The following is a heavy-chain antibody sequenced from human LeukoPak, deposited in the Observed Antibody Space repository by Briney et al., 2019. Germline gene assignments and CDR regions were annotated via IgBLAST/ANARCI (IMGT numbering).Heavy chain of an antibody. V-gene: IGHV4-39*07. Sequence: PSETLSLTCTVSGGSISSSSNYWGWIRQPPGKGLEWIGSIYYSGSTYYNPSLKSRVTISVDTSKNQFSLKLSSVTAADTAVYYCARGFAPWYSRPHLFDPWGQGTLVTVSS. D-gene: IGHD6-13*01. CDR3: ARGFAPWYSRPHLFDP. CDR1: GGSISSSSNY. J-gene: IGHJ5*02. CDR2: IYYSGST.